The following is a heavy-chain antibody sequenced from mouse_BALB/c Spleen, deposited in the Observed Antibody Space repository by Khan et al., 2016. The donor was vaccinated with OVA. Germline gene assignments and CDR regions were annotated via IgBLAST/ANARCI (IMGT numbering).Heavy chain of an antibody. CDR2: INPYNGGT. J-gene: IGHJ3*01. D-gene: IGHD2-13*01. Sequence: VRLQQSGPELVKPGASMKMSCKASGYSFTGYTMNWVKQSHVKNLEWIGLINPYNGGTAYNQKLRGKATLTVDKSSNTAYMELLSLTSEDSAVYYCVRSASYGDYVEAWFAYWGQGTLVTVSA. V-gene: IGHV1-37*01. CDR1: GYSFTGYT. CDR3: VRSASYGDYVEAWFAY.